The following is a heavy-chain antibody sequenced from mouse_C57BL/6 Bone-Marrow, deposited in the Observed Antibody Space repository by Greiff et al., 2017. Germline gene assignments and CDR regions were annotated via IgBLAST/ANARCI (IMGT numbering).Heavy chain of an antibody. J-gene: IGHJ2*01. CDR2: IRNKANNHAT. CDR3: RYYGSSYHFDY. D-gene: IGHD1-1*01. V-gene: IGHV6-6*01. CDR1: GFTFSDAW. Sequence: EVQLVESGGGLVQPGGSMKLSCAASGFTFSDAWMDWVRQSPEKGLEWVAEIRNKANNHATYYAESVKGRFTISRDDSKSSVYLQMYSLRAEDTGIYYCRYYGSSYHFDYWGQGTTLTVSS.